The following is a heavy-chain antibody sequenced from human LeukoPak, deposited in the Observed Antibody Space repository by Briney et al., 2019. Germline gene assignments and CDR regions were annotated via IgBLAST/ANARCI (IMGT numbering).Heavy chain of an antibody. CDR3: ANEIRPNDY. CDR2: IKQDGSDK. Sequence: GGSLRLSCAVSGFHFATYWMTWVRQAPGKGLEWVANIKQDGSDKNYVDSVKGRFTISRDNAKKLLYLQMNSLRAEDTAVYYCANEIRPNDYWGQGTLVTVSS. CDR1: GFHFATYW. J-gene: IGHJ4*02. D-gene: IGHD4-17*01. V-gene: IGHV3-7*03.